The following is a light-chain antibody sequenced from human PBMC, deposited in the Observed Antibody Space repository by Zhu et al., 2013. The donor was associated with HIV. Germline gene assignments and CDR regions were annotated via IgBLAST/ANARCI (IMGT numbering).Light chain of an antibody. CDR2: EVT. V-gene: IGLV2-14*01. CDR1: SSDVGNFNY. CDR3: SSMSLTDIITLA. J-gene: IGLJ1*01. Sequence: QSALTQPASVSGSPGQSITIPCTGSSSDVGNFNYVSWYQHHPGKAPKLLIYEVTFRPSGVSRRFSASKSGNTAFLTISGLQTEDEAEYYCSSMSLTDIITLAFGTGTKVIVL.